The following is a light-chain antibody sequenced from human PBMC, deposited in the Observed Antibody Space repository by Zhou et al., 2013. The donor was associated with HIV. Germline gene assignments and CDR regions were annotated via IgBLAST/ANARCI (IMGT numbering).Light chain of an antibody. V-gene: IGKV1-17*01. CDR1: QGIRND. CDR2: GAS. CDR3: QQAHSFPLS. J-gene: IGKJ4*01. Sequence: DIQMTQSPSSLSASVGDRVTITCRASQGIRNDLGWYQQKPGKAPNRLIFGASRLERGVPSRFSGSGSGTDFTLTIRSLQPEDFATYYCQQAHSFPLSFGGGTKVEIK.